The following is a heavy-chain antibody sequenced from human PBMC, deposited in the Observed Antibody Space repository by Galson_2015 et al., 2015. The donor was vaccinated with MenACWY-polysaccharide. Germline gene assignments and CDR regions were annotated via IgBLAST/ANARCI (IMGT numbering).Heavy chain of an antibody. Sequence: SLRLSCAVSGLTFKNYWMSWVRQAPGKGLEWVANIEKDGSEKYCVDSVKGRFTISRDNGRSSLYLQMNGLRAEDTAVYYCARGHYCMDVWGQATTATVS. CDR1: GLTFKNYW. CDR3: ARGHYCMDV. J-gene: IGHJ6*02. V-gene: IGHV3-7*01. CDR2: IEKDGSEK.